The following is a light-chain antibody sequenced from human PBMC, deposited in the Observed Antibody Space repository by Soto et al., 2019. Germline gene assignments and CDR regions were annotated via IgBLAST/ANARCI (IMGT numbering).Light chain of an antibody. CDR1: QSVGTN. J-gene: IGKJ4*01. Sequence: EIVMTQSPATLSVSPGERATLSCRASQSVGTNLAWYQQKPGQAPRLLISGASTRATGIPARFSGSGSGTEFTLTIGSLQSEDFALYRCQQYDNWPPLTFGGGTKVEIK. CDR2: GAS. V-gene: IGKV3-15*01. CDR3: QQYDNWPPLT.